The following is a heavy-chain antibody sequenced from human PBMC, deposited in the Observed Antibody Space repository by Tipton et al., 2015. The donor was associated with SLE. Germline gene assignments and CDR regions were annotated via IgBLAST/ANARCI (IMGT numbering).Heavy chain of an antibody. V-gene: IGHV4-30-2*01. Sequence: LRLSCAVSGGSISSGGYSWSWIRQPPGKGLEWIGYIYHSGSTYYNPSLKSRVTISVDRSKNQFSLKLSSVTAADTAVYYCARVVRLLGAAGHFDTWGQGALVTVSS. CDR1: GGSISSGGYS. CDR2: IYHSGST. D-gene: IGHD6-13*01. CDR3: ARVVRLLGAAGHFDT. J-gene: IGHJ4*02.